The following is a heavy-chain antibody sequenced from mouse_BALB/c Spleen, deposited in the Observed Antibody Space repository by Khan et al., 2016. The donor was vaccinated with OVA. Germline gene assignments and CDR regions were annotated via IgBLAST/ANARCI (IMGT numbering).Heavy chain of an antibody. CDR1: GFNIKDTY. V-gene: IGHV14-3*02. Sequence: VQLQQSGAELVKPGASVKLSCTTSGFNIKDTYIHWVKQRPEQGLVWIGRIDPANGYTKFDPRFRGKATITTDKSSNTAYLPLRSLTAEDSAVYYCARMTYDEGSYWCQGTLVTVSS. J-gene: IGHJ3*01. CDR3: ARMTYDEGSY. D-gene: IGHD2-3*01. CDR2: IDPANGYT.